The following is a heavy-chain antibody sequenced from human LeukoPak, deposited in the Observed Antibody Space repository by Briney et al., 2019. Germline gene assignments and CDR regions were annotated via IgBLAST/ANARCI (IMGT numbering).Heavy chain of an antibody. D-gene: IGHD3-22*01. V-gene: IGHV3-23*01. CDR2: ISGSGGST. Sequence: GGSLRLSCAASGFTFSSYAMSWVRQAPGKGLEWVSAISGSGGSTYYADSVKGRFTISRDNSKNTLHLQMNSLRAEDTAVYYCAKDYCDSSGYYTGDWGQGTLVTVSS. CDR1: GFTFSSYA. J-gene: IGHJ4*02. CDR3: AKDYCDSSGYYTGD.